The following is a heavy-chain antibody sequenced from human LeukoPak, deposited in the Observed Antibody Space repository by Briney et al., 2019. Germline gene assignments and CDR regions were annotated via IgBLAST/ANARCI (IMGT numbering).Heavy chain of an antibody. Sequence: SVTVSCTASGGTFSSYAISWVRQAPGQGLEWVGGIIPIIGTANYAQKFQGRVTITADESTSTAYMELSSLRSEDTAVYYCARDSRSPSLRFLEWSHINLRGGYYYGMDVWGQGTTVTVSS. CDR3: ARDSRSPSLRFLEWSHINLRGGYYYGMDV. CDR1: GGTFSSYA. J-gene: IGHJ6*02. CDR2: IIPIIGTA. V-gene: IGHV1-69*01. D-gene: IGHD3-3*01.